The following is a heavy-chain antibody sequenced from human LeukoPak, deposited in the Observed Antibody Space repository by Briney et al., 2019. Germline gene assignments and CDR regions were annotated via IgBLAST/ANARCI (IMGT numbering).Heavy chain of an antibody. J-gene: IGHJ4*02. CDR2: VHHSGST. V-gene: IGHV4-34*01. CDR1: GGSFTNYY. D-gene: IGHD2-15*01. CDR3: CSGAHLY. Sequence: SETLSLTCAVYGGSFTNYYWTWVRQLPGRRLEWIGEVHHSGSTNYNPSLKSRVTMSVDRSKNQFSLRLSSVTAADTAVYYCCSGAHLYWGQGTVVAVSS.